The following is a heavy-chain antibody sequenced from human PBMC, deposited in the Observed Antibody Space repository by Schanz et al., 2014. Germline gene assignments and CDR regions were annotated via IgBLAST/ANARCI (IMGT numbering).Heavy chain of an antibody. CDR1: GFTFSSYA. CDR2: ISGSGETT. CDR3: ARRITGTHHNPYYHGMDV. D-gene: IGHD1-20*01. J-gene: IGHJ6*02. V-gene: IGHV3-23*04. Sequence: EVQLAESGGGLIQPGGSLRLSCAASGFTFSSYAMSWVRQAPGKGLEWVSAISGSGETTYYADSVKGRFTISRDNSKNALYLQMNSLRAEDTAVYYCARRITGTHHNPYYHGMDVWGQGTTVTVSS.